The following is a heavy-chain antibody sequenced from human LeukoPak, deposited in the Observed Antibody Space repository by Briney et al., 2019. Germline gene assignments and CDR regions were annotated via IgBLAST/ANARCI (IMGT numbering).Heavy chain of an antibody. CDR3: ARCRPGQWLTPSRMDV. CDR2: ISAYNGNT. Sequence: GASVKVSCKASGYTFTSYGISWVRQAPGQGLEWMGWISAYNGNTNHAQKLQGRVTMTTDTSTSTAYMELRSLRSDDTAVYYCARCRPGQWLTPSRMDVWGQGTTVTVSS. CDR1: GYTFTSYG. J-gene: IGHJ6*02. D-gene: IGHD6-19*01. V-gene: IGHV1-18*01.